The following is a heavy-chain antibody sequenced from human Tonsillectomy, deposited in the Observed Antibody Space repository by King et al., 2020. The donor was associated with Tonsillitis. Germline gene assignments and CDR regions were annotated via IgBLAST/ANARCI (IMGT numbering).Heavy chain of an antibody. J-gene: IGHJ4*02. CDR3: ARVISGSYRYYFDY. CDR1: GYTFTSYG. D-gene: IGHD1-26*01. Sequence: VQLVESGAEVKKPGASVKVSCQASGYTFTSYGITWVRQAPGQGLEWMGWINLYTGNTNYAQKLQGRVTMTADTSTSTAYMELRSLTSDDTAVYYCARVISGSYRYYFDYWGQGTLVTVSS. CDR2: INLYTGNT. V-gene: IGHV1-18*04.